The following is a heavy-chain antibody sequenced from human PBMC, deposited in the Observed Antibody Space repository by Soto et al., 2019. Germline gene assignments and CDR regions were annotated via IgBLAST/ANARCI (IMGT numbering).Heavy chain of an antibody. CDR1: GFTFSDYY. V-gene: IGHV3-11*01. CDR2: ISSSGRTL. D-gene: IGHD2-2*01. Sequence: QVQLVESGGGLVKPGGSLRLSCAASGFTFSDYYMSWIRQAPGKGLEWVSYISSSGRTLYYADSVKGRFTISRDNAKNSLYLQMNSLRDEDTAVYYCASQGYCSSTSCYAPLDYWGQGTLVTVSS. CDR3: ASQGYCSSTSCYAPLDY. J-gene: IGHJ4*02.